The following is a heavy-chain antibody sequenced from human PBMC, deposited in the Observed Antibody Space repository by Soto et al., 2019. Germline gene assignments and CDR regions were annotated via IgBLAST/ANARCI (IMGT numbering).Heavy chain of an antibody. J-gene: IGHJ4*02. CDR1: GDAFTNYI. CDR2: IIPMFGTP. V-gene: IGHV1-69*01. D-gene: IGHD1-26*01. CDR3: ARGRDQPPVGLYFDS. Sequence: QVQLVQSGAEVKKPGSSVKVSCKASGDAFTNYIFDWVRQAPGQGLEWMGGIIPMFGTPKYAQTFQDRLTISADVSTGTAYLDLTSLRFDDTAVYYCARGRDQPPVGLYFDSWGEGTRVTVSS.